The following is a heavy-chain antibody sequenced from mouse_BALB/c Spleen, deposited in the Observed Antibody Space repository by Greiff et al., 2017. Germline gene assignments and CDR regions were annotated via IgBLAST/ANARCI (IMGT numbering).Heavy chain of an antibody. CDR3: ARNQYGNYAGFAY. CDR2: IWSGGST. V-gene: IGHV2-2*02. CDR1: GFSLTSYG. Sequence: VQLKESGPGLVQPSQSLSITCTVSGFSLTSYGVHWVRQSPGKGLEWLGVIWSGGSTDYNAAFISRLSISKDNSKSQVFFKMNSLQANDTAIYYCARNQYGNYAGFAYWGQGTLVTVSA. D-gene: IGHD2-1*01. J-gene: IGHJ3*01.